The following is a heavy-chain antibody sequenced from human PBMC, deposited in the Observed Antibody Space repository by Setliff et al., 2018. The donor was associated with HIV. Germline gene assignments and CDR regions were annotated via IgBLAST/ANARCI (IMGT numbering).Heavy chain of an antibody. Sequence: ASVKVSCKASGYTFTSYAMHWVRQAPGQRLEWMGWINSVNGNTKYSQKFQGRVTITRDTSASTAYMELSSLRSEDTAVYYCAFRSGFHVGLDAWGQGTLVTVSS. CDR1: GYTFTSYA. J-gene: IGHJ5*02. CDR2: INSVNGNT. V-gene: IGHV1-3*01. CDR3: AFRSGFHVGLDA. D-gene: IGHD3-3*01.